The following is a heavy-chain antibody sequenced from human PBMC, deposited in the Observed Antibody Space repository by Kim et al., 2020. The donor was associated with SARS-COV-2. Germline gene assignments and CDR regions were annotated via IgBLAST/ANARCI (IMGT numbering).Heavy chain of an antibody. CDR3: ARDRDCSSTSCYWFDY. Sequence: SETLSLTCTVSGGSISSYYWSWIRQPAGKGLEWIGRIYTSGSTNYNPSLKSRVTMSVDTSKNQFSLKLSSVTAADTAVYYCARDRDCSSTSCYWFDYWGQGTLVTVSS. CDR2: IYTSGST. D-gene: IGHD2-2*01. J-gene: IGHJ4*02. CDR1: GGSISSYY. V-gene: IGHV4-4*07.